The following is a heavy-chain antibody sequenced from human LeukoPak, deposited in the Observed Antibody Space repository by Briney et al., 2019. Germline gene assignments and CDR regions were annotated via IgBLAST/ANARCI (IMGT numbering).Heavy chain of an antibody. Sequence: SETLSLTCAVSGGSFSGYYWSWIRQPPGKGLEWIGEINHSGSTNYNPSLKSRVTISVDTSKNQFSLKLSSVTAADTAVYYCARTSPRLDAFDIWGQGTMVTVSS. CDR1: GGSFSGYY. CDR3: ARTSPRLDAFDI. D-gene: IGHD6-25*01. J-gene: IGHJ3*02. V-gene: IGHV4-34*01. CDR2: INHSGST.